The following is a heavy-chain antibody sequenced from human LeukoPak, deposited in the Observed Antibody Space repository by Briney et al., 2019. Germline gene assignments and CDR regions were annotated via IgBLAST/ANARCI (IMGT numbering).Heavy chain of an antibody. D-gene: IGHD1-26*01. CDR1: GASIDFESYY. Sequence: PSQTLSLTCTVSGASIDFESYYWSWVRQSAGKGLEWIGRIDHGRVTNYNPSLQSRVTISLDTSQKQFSLKLNSVTAADTAVYYCARGHDYYSEYFQHWGQGTLVSVSS. CDR3: ARGHDYYSEYFQH. CDR2: IDHGRVT. V-gene: IGHV4-61*02. J-gene: IGHJ1*01.